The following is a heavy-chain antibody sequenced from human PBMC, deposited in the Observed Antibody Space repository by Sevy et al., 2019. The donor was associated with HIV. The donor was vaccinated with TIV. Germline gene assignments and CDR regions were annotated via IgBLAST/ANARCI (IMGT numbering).Heavy chain of an antibody. V-gene: IGHV3-23*01. CDR1: GFTFSKYS. CDR3: AREGCTKPHDY. Sequence: GGSLGLSCAASGFTFSKYSMSWVRQPPGKGLEWVSTLSFGCGEINHADSVKGRFTISRDNSKSSVYLQMNNLRPEDTAVYYCAREGCTKPHDYWGQGTLVTVSS. J-gene: IGHJ4*02. D-gene: IGHD2-8*01. CDR2: LSFGCGEI.